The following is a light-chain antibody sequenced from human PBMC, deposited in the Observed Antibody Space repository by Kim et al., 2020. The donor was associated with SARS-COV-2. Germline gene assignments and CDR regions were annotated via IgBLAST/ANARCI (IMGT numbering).Light chain of an antibody. J-gene: IGLJ3*02. CDR2: YDS. CDR1: NIESKS. Sequence: SYELTQPPSVSVAPGKTARITCGGNNIESKSVHWYQQKAGQAPVVVIYYDSVRPSGIPERFSGSNSGNTATLTITRVEAGDEADYYCQVWDSSSDHPVFGGGTQLTVL. CDR3: QVWDSSSDHPV. V-gene: IGLV3-21*04.